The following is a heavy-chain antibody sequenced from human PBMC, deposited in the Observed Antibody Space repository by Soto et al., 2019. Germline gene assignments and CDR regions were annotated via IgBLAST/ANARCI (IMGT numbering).Heavy chain of an antibody. CDR2: IFATSTTI. D-gene: IGHD3-9*01. CDR1: GVTFSSSV. CDR3: ARDKDWAFDY. Sequence: GGSLRLSCVSSGVTFSSSVMVWARQAPGKGLEWISYIFATSTTIYYADSVKGRFTVSRDNTQNSLFLLMNNLRADDTAIYYCARDKDWAFDYWGRGTLVTVSS. J-gene: IGHJ4*02. V-gene: IGHV3-48*03.